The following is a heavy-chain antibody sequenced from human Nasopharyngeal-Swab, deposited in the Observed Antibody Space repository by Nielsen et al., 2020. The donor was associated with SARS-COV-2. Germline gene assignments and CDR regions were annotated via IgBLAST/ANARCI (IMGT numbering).Heavy chain of an antibody. CDR2: IDPNNGVT. CDR3: ARDNDSYGYDY. D-gene: IGHD5-18*01. J-gene: IGHJ4*02. V-gene: IGHV1-2*02. Sequence: ASVKVSCKASGYTFTGYYIHWVRQAPGQGLEWMGWIDPNNGVTSYGENFQGRVTITSDTSISTAYMELRSLRSDDTAVYYCARDNDSYGYDYWGQGTLVTVSS. CDR1: GYTFTGYY.